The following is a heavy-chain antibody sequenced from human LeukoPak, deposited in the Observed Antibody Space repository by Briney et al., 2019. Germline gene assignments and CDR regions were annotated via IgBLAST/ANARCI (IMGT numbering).Heavy chain of an antibody. CDR3: ARAASSGDYDPIDY. CDR2: IKQDGSEK. CDR1: GFTLSSYW. J-gene: IGHJ4*02. V-gene: IGHV3-7*01. D-gene: IGHD4-17*01. Sequence: GGSLRLSCAASGFTLSSYWMSWVRQAPGKGLEWVANIKQDGSEKSYVDSVKGRITISRDNAKNSLYLQMSSLRAEDTAVYYCARAASSGDYDPIDYWGQGTLVTVSS.